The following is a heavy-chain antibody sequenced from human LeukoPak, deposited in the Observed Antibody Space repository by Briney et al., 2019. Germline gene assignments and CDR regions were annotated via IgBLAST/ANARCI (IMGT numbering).Heavy chain of an antibody. V-gene: IGHV4-39*01. D-gene: IGHD3-10*01. Sequence: PSETLSLTCTVSGGSISSSSYYWGWIRQPPGKGLEWIGSIYYSGSTYYNPSLKSRVTISVDTSKNQFSLKLSSVTAADTAVYYCTRRSKDAFDIWGQGTMVTVSS. J-gene: IGHJ3*02. CDR1: GGSISSSSYY. CDR2: IYYSGST. CDR3: TRRSKDAFDI.